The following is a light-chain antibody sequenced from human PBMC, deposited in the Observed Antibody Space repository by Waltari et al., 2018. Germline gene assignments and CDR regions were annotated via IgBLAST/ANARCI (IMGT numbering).Light chain of an antibody. J-gene: IGKJ4*01. CDR3: QHYTNWPLT. Sequence: DIVMTPSPATPSVSPAERATLSCRASTSVRSNYLAWYHQKPGQAPRLLIYGVSTRATGIPDRFSGSGSGTDFTLTISSLQSEDFAVYYCQHYTNWPLTFGGGTKVEIK. V-gene: IGKV3D-15*01. CDR1: TSVRSN. CDR2: GVS.